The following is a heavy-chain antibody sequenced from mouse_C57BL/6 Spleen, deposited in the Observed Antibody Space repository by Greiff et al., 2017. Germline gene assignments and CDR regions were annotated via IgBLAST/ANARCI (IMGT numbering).Heavy chain of an antibody. CDR1: GYTFTSYG. CDR3: ARSHEGYYEGAY. V-gene: IGHV1-81*01. Sequence: QVQLQQSGAELARPGASVTLSCKASGYTFTSYGISWVKQRTGQGLEWIGEIYPRSGHTYYNEKFKGKATLTADKSSSPAYMELRSLTSEDSAVYFCARSHEGYYEGAYWGQGTLVTVSA. D-gene: IGHD2-3*01. CDR2: IYPRSGHT. J-gene: IGHJ3*01.